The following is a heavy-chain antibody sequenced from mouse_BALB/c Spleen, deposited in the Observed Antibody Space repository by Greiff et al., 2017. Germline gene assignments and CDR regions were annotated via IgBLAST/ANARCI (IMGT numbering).Heavy chain of an antibody. J-gene: IGHJ3*01. Sequence: QVQLQQPGAELVKPGTSVKLSCKASGYNFTSYWINWVKLRPGQGLEWIGDIYPGSGSTNYNEKFKSKATLTVDTSSSTAYMQLSSLASEDSALYYCARCDSSSYPFAYWGQGTLVTVSA. CDR1: GYNFTSYW. CDR2: IYPGSGST. V-gene: IGHV1-55*01. CDR3: ARCDSSSYPFAY. D-gene: IGHD3-2*01.